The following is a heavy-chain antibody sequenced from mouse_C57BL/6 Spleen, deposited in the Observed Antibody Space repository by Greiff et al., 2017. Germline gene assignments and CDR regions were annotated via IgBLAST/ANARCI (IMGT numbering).Heavy chain of an antibody. CDR1: GYTFTSYW. J-gene: IGHJ4*01. Sequence: VQLQQPGAELVKPGASVKLSCKASGYTFTSYWMHWVKQRPGQGLEWIGMIHPNSGSTNYNEKFKSKATLTVDKSSSTAYMQLSSLTSEDSAVYYCASSDYYGSRGYYAMDDWGQGTSVTVSS. D-gene: IGHD1-1*01. V-gene: IGHV1-64*01. CDR2: IHPNSGST. CDR3: ASSDYYGSRGYYAMDD.